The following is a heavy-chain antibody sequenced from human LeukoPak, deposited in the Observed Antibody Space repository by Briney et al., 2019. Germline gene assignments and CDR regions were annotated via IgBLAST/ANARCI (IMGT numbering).Heavy chain of an antibody. D-gene: IGHD1-1*01. Sequence: GGSLRLSCPASGFIFSDHAMNWVRQAPGKGLEWVSIISARDGRTYYADSVKGRFTISRDNSKNTLYLQMNSLRVEDTAVYYCAKDRNDWKQGIDSWGQGTQVTVST. V-gene: IGHV3-23*01. CDR2: ISARDGRT. CDR3: AKDRNDWKQGIDS. CDR1: GFIFSDHA. J-gene: IGHJ4*02.